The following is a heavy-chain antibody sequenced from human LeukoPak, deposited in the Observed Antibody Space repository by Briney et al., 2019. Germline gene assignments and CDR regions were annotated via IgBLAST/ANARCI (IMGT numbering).Heavy chain of an antibody. D-gene: IGHD2-15*01. CDR2: IIPIFGTA. Sequence: GASVKVSCKASGGTFSSYAISWVRQAPGQGLEWMGGIIPIFGTANYAQKFQGRVTITADESTSTAYMELSSLRSEGTAVYYCAKTPGDCTGGTCYSFDYWGQGSLVTVSS. J-gene: IGHJ4*02. V-gene: IGHV1-69*13. CDR3: AKTPGDCTGGTCYSFDY. CDR1: GGTFSSYA.